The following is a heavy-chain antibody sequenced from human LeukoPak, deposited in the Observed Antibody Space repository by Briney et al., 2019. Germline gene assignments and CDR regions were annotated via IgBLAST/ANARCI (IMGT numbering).Heavy chain of an antibody. D-gene: IGHD6-13*01. CDR2: IYYSGST. CDR3: ARVRGIAAAGSLLDY. V-gene: IGHV4-59*01. J-gene: IGHJ4*02. CDR1: GRPISSYY. Sequence: SENLSLTCTVSGRPISSYYWSWIRQPPGKGLEWLGYIYYSGSTNDSPSLTSQATKSVDTAKIQFSQRLSSVTAADTSVYYCARVRGIAAAGSLLDYWGQGTLVTVSS.